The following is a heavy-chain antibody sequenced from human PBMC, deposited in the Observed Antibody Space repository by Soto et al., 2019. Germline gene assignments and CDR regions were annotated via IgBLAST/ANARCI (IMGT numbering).Heavy chain of an antibody. CDR2: INAGNGNT. CDR1: GYTFTSYA. J-gene: IGHJ5*02. V-gene: IGHV1-3*01. D-gene: IGHD3-10*02. CDR3: ARDGEGAKFGEFVFGNWFDP. Sequence: QVQLVQSGAEVKKPGASVKVSCKASGYTFTSYAMHWVRQAPGQRLEWMGWINAGNGNTKYSQKFQGRVTITRDTSASTAYMELSSLRSEDTAVYYCARDGEGAKFGEFVFGNWFDPWGQGTLVTVSS.